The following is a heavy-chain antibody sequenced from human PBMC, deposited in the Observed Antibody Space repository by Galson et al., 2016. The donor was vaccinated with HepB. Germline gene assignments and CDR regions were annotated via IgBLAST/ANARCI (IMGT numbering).Heavy chain of an antibody. Sequence: SVKVSCKASGGTFSKCPVAWVRQAPGQGLEWIGGINPNSGGTDFAQNFQGRVTMTRDTSISTAYMELSSLRSDDTGVYYCARAGVGNSFDYWGQGTLVAVSS. CDR3: ARAGVGNSFDY. CDR2: INPNSGGT. V-gene: IGHV1-2*02. CDR1: GGTFSKCP. J-gene: IGHJ4*02. D-gene: IGHD3-10*01.